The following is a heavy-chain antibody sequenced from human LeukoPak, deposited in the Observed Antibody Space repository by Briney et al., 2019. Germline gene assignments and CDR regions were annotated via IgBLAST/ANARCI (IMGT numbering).Heavy chain of an antibody. D-gene: IGHD6-6*01. Sequence: SETLSLTCTVSGGSISSSNYYWGWIRQPPGKGLEWIGSIYYSGSTYYNPSLKSRVTISVDTSKNQFSLKLSSVTAADTAVYYCAREGGSSSEGDWFDPWGQGTLVTVSS. CDR2: IYYSGST. J-gene: IGHJ5*02. CDR3: AREGGSSSEGDWFDP. CDR1: GGSISSSNYY. V-gene: IGHV4-39*07.